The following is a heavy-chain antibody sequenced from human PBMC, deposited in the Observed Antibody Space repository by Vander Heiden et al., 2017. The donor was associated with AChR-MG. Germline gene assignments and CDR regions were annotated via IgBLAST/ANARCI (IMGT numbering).Heavy chain of an antibody. CDR2: IYTSGST. CDR3: ARASTSAPYYDIRGGFDWFDP. V-gene: IGHV4-61*02. D-gene: IGHD3-9*01. Sequence: QVQLQESGPGLVKPSQTLSLTCTVSGGSISSGSYYWSWLRQPAGRGLEWIGRIYTSGSTNYNPSLKSRVTISVDTSKNQFSLKLSSVTAADTAVYYCARASTSAPYYDIRGGFDWFDPWGQGTLVTVSS. J-gene: IGHJ5*02. CDR1: GGSISSGSYY.